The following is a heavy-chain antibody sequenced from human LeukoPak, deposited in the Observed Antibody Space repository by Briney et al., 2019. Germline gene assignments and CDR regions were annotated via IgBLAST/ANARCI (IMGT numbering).Heavy chain of an antibody. CDR2: ISWDGGST. Sequence: PGGSLRLSCAASGFTFDDYAMHWVRQAPGKGLEWVSLISWDGGSTYYADSVKGRFTISRDNSKNSLYLQMNSLRAEDTALYYCAKVLERRYSSGPFDYWGQGTLVTVSS. J-gene: IGHJ4*02. CDR3: AKVLERRYSSGPFDY. CDR1: GFTFDDYA. D-gene: IGHD6-19*01. V-gene: IGHV3-43D*03.